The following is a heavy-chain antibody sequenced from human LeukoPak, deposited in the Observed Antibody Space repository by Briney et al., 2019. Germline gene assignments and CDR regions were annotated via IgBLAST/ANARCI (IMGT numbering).Heavy chain of an antibody. CDR2: ISVYNGDT. CDR1: GYTFTSYG. Sequence: GASVKVSCKASGYTFTSYGISWVRQAPGQGFEWMGWISVYNGDTSYAQNLQGRVTMTTDTSTSTAYMELRSLRSDDTAVYYCARDRPQWLVRLYFDYWGQGTLVTVSS. D-gene: IGHD6-19*01. J-gene: IGHJ4*02. V-gene: IGHV1-18*01. CDR3: ARDRPQWLVRLYFDY.